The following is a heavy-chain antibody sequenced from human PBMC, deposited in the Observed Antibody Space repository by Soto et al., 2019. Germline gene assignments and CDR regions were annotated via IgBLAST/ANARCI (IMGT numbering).Heavy chain of an antibody. Sequence: GGSLRLSCAASGFTFSEYDMHWVRQPTGKGLEWVSGIGTAGDPYYPDSVKGRFTISRENAKNSLYLQMNSLRAGDTAVYYCARAAAGGDYFDLWGQGTLVTVYS. CDR1: GFTFSEYD. V-gene: IGHV3-13*05. CDR3: ARAAAGGDYFDL. D-gene: IGHD6-13*01. J-gene: IGHJ4*02. CDR2: IGTAGDP.